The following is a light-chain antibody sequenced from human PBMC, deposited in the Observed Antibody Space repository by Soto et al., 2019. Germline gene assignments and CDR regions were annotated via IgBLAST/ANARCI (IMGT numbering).Light chain of an antibody. CDR2: GTS. J-gene: IGKJ1*01. CDR1: QSVGSNY. V-gene: IGKV3-20*01. CDR3: QQYSNSPPWT. Sequence: EIVLTQSPGTLSLSPGDRATLSCRASQSVGSNYLGWYQQKPGQTPRLLIYGTSNRATGIPDRFSGSGSGTDVTLTLSRLEPEEFAVYYCQQYSNSPPWTFGQGTKVEIK.